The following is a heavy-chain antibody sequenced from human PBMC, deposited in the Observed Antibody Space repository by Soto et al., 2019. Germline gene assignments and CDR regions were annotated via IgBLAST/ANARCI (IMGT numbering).Heavy chain of an antibody. CDR2: IWNDGSNV. D-gene: IGHD2-21*02. Sequence: QVQLVESGGGVVQPGRSLRLSCAASGFTFRNYAMHWVRQAPGKGLEWVAVIWNDGSNVYYTDSVKGRFTLSRDNSMYALILQMNSLRAEDTAVYYCARDSGDWESFFAFDIWGQGTMVTVSS. J-gene: IGHJ3*02. CDR3: ARDSGDWESFFAFDI. V-gene: IGHV3-33*01. CDR1: GFTFRNYA.